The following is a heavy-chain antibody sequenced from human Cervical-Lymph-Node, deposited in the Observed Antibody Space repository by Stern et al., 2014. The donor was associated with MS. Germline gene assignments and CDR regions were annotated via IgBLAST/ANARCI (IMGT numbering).Heavy chain of an antibody. CDR3: ARTPRYYYDSSGPFDY. V-gene: IGHV2-70*01. D-gene: IGHD3-22*01. Sequence: ESGPALVKPTQTLTLTCTFSGFSLSTSGMCVSWIRQPPGKALEWLALIDWDDAKYYSTSLKTRLTISKDTSKNQVVLTMTNMDPVDTATYYCARTPRYYYDSSGPFDYWGQGTLVTVSS. J-gene: IGHJ4*02. CDR2: IDWDDAK. CDR1: GFSLSTSGMC.